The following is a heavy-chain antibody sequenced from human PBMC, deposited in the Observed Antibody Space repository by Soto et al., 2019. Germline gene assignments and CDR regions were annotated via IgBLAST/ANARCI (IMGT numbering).Heavy chain of an antibody. D-gene: IGHD3-3*01. CDR3: ARIYNNNLLRKLDY. CDR1: GFTFSSYA. V-gene: IGHV3-23*01. CDR2: ISGSGGST. Sequence: PGGSLRLACVGSGFTFSSYAMGWVRQARGKGLEWVSAISGSGGSTYYADSVKGRFTSATYNSKDALYLQMNSLRAEDTAVYSCARIYNNNLLRKLDYWGQGTLVTVSS. J-gene: IGHJ4*02.